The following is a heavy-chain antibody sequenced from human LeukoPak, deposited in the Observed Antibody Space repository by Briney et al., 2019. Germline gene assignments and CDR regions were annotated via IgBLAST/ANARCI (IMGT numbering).Heavy chain of an antibody. J-gene: IGHJ3*02. V-gene: IGHV4-39*01. CDR3: ARHGDCSSTSCYGAMPDAFDI. CDR1: GGPISSSSYY. CDR2: IYYSGST. Sequence: ASETLSLTCTVSGGPISSSSYYWGWIRQPPGKGLEWIGSIYYSGSTYYNPSLKSRVTISVDTSKNQFSLKLSSVTAADTAVYYCARHGDCSSTSCYGAMPDAFDIWGQGTMVTVSS. D-gene: IGHD2-2*01.